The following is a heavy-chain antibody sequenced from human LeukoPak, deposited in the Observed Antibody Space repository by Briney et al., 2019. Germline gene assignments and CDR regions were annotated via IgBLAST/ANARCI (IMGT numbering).Heavy chain of an antibody. CDR3: AREGGYSYGYGVGAFDI. V-gene: IGHV4-59*01. D-gene: IGHD5-18*01. CDR2: IYYSGST. Sequence: PSETLSLTCTVSGGSISSYYWSWIRQPPGKGLEWIGYIYYSGSTNYNPSLKGRVTISVDTSKNQFSLKLSSVTAADTAVYYCAREGGYSYGYGVGAFDIWGQGTMVTVSS. CDR1: GGSISSYY. J-gene: IGHJ3*02.